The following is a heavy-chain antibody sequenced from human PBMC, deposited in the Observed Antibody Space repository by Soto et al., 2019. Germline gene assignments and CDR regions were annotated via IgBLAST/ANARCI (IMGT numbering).Heavy chain of an antibody. CDR3: AADLAYYGTSGYFL. CDR2: INNYGSNT. Sequence: QPGGSLRLSCAASGFTFSTYWMHWVRQAPGKGLVWVSRINNYGSNTSYADSVKGRFTISRDNARNTLYLQMNSLRAEDTAVYYCAADLAYYGTSGYFLWGQGTLVTVSS. J-gene: IGHJ4*02. CDR1: GFTFSTYW. D-gene: IGHD3-22*01. V-gene: IGHV3-74*01.